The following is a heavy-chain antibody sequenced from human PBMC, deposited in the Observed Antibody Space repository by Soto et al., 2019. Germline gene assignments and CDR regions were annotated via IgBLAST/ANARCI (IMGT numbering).Heavy chain of an antibody. D-gene: IGHD3-10*01. J-gene: IGHJ4*02. CDR1: GFTFSSYV. Sequence: QVQLVESGGGVVQPGRSLTLSCAASGFTFSSYVIHWVRQTPDKGLEWVAFISRDGSKTYYADSVKGRFPISRDNSKYPLYLEMNSLIGEGTAGYYWARECEGGSDCELGYWGQGTLVTGSS. CDR2: ISRDGSKT. CDR3: ARECEGGSDCELGY. V-gene: IGHV3-30-3*01.